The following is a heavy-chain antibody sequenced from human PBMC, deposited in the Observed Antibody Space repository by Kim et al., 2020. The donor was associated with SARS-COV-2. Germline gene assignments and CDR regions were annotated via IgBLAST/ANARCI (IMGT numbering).Heavy chain of an antibody. D-gene: IGHD3-10*01. Sequence: SETLSLTCAVYGGSFSGYYWSWIRQPPGKGLEWIGEINHSGSTNYNPSLKSRVTISVDTSKNQFSLKLSSVTAADTAVYYCARGPRGYDYWGQGTLVTVSS. CDR1: GGSFSGYY. CDR2: INHSGST. CDR3: ARGPRGYDY. V-gene: IGHV4-34*01. J-gene: IGHJ4*02.